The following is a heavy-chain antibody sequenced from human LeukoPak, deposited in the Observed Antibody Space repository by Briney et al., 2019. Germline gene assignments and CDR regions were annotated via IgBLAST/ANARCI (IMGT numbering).Heavy chain of an antibody. CDR3: ARALGLWFGELGGDV. D-gene: IGHD3-10*01. Sequence: SQTLSLTCTVSGGSISSGSYYWSWIRQPAGKGLEWIGRIYTSGSTNYNPSLKSRVTISVDTSKNQFSLKLSSVTAADTAVYYCARALGLWFGELGGDVWGKGTTVTISS. CDR1: GGSISSGSYY. V-gene: IGHV4-61*02. CDR2: IYTSGST. J-gene: IGHJ6*04.